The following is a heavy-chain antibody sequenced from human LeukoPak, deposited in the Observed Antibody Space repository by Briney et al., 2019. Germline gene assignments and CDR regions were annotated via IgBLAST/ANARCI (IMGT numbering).Heavy chain of an antibody. CDR1: GFTLSSHS. CDR2: ISSKSSYI. CDR3: ARQGGSSWYEGYFDF. V-gene: IGHV3-21*01. J-gene: IGHJ4*02. D-gene: IGHD6-13*01. Sequence: GGSLRLSCAASGFTLSSHSVDWVRQAPGKGLEWVASISSKSSYIYYADSVKGRFTISRDNAKNSLYLQMNSLRAEDTAVYYCARQGGSSWYEGYFDFWGQGTLVTVSS.